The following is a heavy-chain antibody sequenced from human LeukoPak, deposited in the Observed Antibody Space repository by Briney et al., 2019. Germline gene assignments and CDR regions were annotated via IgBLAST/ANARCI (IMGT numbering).Heavy chain of an antibody. CDR1: GFTFSSYA. CDR3: ARDAVRGVIITGYFDC. D-gene: IGHD3-10*01. Sequence: GGSLRLSCAASGFTFSSYAMHWVPQAPGKGLEGGAVISYDGSNKYYADSVKGRFTISRDNSKNTLYLQMNSLRAEDTAVYYCARDAVRGVIITGYFDCWGQGTLVTVSS. V-gene: IGHV3-30*04. J-gene: IGHJ4*02. CDR2: ISYDGSNK.